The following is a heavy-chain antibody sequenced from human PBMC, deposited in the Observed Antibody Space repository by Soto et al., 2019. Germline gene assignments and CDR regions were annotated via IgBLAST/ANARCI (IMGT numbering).Heavy chain of an antibody. J-gene: IGHJ3*02. Sequence: SVKVSCKASGGTFSSYAISWVRQAPGQGLEWMGGIIPIFGTANYAQKFQGRVTITADESTSTAYMELSSLRSEDTAVYYCARARDGTPDAFEIWGQGTMVTVSS. CDR3: ARARDGTPDAFEI. CDR2: IIPIFGTA. CDR1: GGTFSSYA. D-gene: IGHD2-15*01. V-gene: IGHV1-69*13.